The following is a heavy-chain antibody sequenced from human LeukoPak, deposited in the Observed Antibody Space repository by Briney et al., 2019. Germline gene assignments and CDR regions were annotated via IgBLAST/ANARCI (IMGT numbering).Heavy chain of an antibody. CDR3: AKGGYGSGYYGPDY. CDR2: ISGSGGST. CDR1: GFTFSSYA. Sequence: GGSLRLSCAASGFTFSSYAMSWVRQAPGKGLEWVSAISGSGGSTYYADSVKGRFTISRDNSKNTLYLQMNSLRAEDTAVYYCAKGGYGSGYYGPDYWGQGTLVTVSS. J-gene: IGHJ4*02. D-gene: IGHD3-22*01. V-gene: IGHV3-23*01.